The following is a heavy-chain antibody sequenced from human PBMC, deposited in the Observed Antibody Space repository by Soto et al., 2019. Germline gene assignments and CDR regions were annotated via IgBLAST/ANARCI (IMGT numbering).Heavy chain of an antibody. CDR3: ARVMPESGAFDI. CDR1: VFNVSSNY. CDR2: IYSGGST. Sequence: GTLRISCAASVFNVSSNYLSWDRQAPEKGLEWVSVIYSGGSTYYADSVMGRFTISRDNSKNTLYLQMNSLRAEDTAVYYCARVMPESGAFDIWGQGTMVTDS. V-gene: IGHV3-66*01. D-gene: IGHD1-26*01. J-gene: IGHJ3*02.